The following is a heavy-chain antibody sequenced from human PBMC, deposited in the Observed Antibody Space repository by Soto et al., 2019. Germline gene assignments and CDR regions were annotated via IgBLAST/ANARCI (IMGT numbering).Heavy chain of an antibody. J-gene: IGHJ6*02. CDR1: GGSISGGGYY. CDR2: IYYTGST. Sequence: SETLSLTCTVSGGSISGGGYYWAWIRQHPGKGLEWIGYIYYTGSTYYNPSLKSRVTISVDTSKNQFSLKLNSVTAADTAVYYCARDQEVNYSDYGGSDHYYGMDVWGQGTTVTVSS. D-gene: IGHD4-17*01. V-gene: IGHV4-31*03. CDR3: ARDQEVNYSDYGGSDHYYGMDV.